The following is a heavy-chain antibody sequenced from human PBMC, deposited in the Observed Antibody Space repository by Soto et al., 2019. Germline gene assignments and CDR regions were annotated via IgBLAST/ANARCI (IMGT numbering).Heavy chain of an antibody. CDR3: ARLGYDSAYYFDY. D-gene: IGHD5-12*01. Sequence: PGESLKISCKGSGYRFTSYWISWVRQMPGKGLEWMGRIDPSDSYTNYSPSFLGHVTISTDKSTSTAFLHWSSLKASDTAMYYCARLGYDSAYYFDYWGQGTLVTVSS. V-gene: IGHV5-10-1*01. J-gene: IGHJ4*02. CDR2: IDPSDSYT. CDR1: GYRFTSYW.